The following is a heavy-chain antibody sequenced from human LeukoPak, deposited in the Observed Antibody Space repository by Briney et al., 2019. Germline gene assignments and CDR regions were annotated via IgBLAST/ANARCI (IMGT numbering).Heavy chain of an antibody. CDR1: GFTFSGSA. CDR3: TRRKLWFGELLFDY. CDR2: IRSRANSYVT. D-gene: IGHD3-10*01. J-gene: IGHJ4*02. Sequence: GGSLRLSCAASGFTFSGSAVHWVRQASGKGLEWVGRIRSRANSYVTAYAASVTGRFTISRDDSNTAYLQMNSLKTEDTAVYYCTRRKLWFGELLFDYWGQGTLVTVSS. V-gene: IGHV3-73*01.